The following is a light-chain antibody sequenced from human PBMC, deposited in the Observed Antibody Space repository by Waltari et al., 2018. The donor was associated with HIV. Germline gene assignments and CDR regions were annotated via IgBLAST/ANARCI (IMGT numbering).Light chain of an antibody. V-gene: IGLV2-14*03. CDR1: SSDVVAYNF. CDR2: EGR. J-gene: IGLJ3*02. Sequence: PGQSITIPCTGTSSDVVAYNFVSWYQQHPGKPPKLMIYEGRNRASGVSNRFSASKSGNTASLTISGLQAEDEADYYCSSYTTNNTRVFGGGTKLTVL. CDR3: SSYTTNNTRV.